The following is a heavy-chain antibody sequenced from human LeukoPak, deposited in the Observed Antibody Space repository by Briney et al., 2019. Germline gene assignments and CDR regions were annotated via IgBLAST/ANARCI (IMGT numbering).Heavy chain of an antibody. Sequence: LSETLSLTCTVSGCSISSYYWSWIRQPPGKGLEGIGYIYYSGSTNYNPSLKSRVTISVDTSKNQFSLKLSSVTAADTAVYYCARVPGGWFGELLFDYWGQGTLVTVSS. CDR2: IYYSGST. J-gene: IGHJ4*02. D-gene: IGHD3-10*01. CDR1: GCSISSYY. V-gene: IGHV4-59*01. CDR3: ARVPGGWFGELLFDY.